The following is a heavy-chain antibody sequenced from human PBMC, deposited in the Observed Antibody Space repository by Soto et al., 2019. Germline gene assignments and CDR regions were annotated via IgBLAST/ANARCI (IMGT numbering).Heavy chain of an antibody. J-gene: IGHJ6*02. D-gene: IGHD3-10*01. CDR3: ARDTARDKVRIYYVMDV. CDR1: GFTFSSYG. Sequence: QVQLVESGGGVVQPGRSLRLSCAASGFTFSSYGMHWVRQAPGKGLEWVAVIWYDGSNKYYADSVKGRFTISRDNSKNTLYLQMNSLGAEDTAVYYCARDTARDKVRIYYVMDVWGQGTTVTVSS. V-gene: IGHV3-33*01. CDR2: IWYDGSNK.